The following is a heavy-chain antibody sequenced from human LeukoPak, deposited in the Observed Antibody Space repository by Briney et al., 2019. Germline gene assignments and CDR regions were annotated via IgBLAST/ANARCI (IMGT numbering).Heavy chain of an antibody. Sequence: GGSLRLSCAASGFTFSSYSMNWVRQAPGKGLEWVSSISSSSSYIYYADSVKGRFTISRDNAKNSLYLQMNSLRAEDTAVYYCARPQGYCSSTSCYTEYYFDYWGQGTLVTVSS. D-gene: IGHD2-2*02. J-gene: IGHJ4*02. CDR2: ISSSSSYI. V-gene: IGHV3-21*01. CDR1: GFTFSSYS. CDR3: ARPQGYCSSTSCYTEYYFDY.